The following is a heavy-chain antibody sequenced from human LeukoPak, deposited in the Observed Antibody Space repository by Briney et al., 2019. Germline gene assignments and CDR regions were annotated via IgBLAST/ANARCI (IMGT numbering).Heavy chain of an antibody. Sequence: GGTLRLSCATSGFTFNNYGMNWVRQAPGKGLEWVSVISGSGGSTYYADSVKGRFTISRDNSKNTLYLQMDSLRVEDTAVYYCARDSSMLRGPLVIYYFDFWGQGTLVTVSS. CDR1: GFTFNNYG. J-gene: IGHJ4*02. D-gene: IGHD3-10*01. V-gene: IGHV3-23*01. CDR3: ARDSSMLRGPLVIYYFDF. CDR2: ISGSGGST.